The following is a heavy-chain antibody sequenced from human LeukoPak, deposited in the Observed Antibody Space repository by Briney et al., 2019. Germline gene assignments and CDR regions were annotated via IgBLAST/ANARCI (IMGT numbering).Heavy chain of an antibody. CDR3: AKKPAAGYCSGGSCSTYYYYNGMDV. CDR1: GFTFGNYA. Sequence: PGGSLRLSCAGSGFTFGNYAVSWVRQAPGKGLEWVANISGSGSNKYYADSVKGRFTTSSDNSKNTLYLQMNRLRAEDTAEYYCAKKPAAGYCSGGSCSTYYYYNGMDVWGQGTTVTVSS. J-gene: IGHJ6*02. V-gene: IGHV3-23*01. D-gene: IGHD2-15*01. CDR2: ISGSGSNK.